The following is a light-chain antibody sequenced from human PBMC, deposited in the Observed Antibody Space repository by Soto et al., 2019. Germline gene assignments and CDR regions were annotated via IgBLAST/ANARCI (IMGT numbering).Light chain of an antibody. J-gene: IGKJ5*01. V-gene: IGKV3-20*01. CDR3: QQYGSSPSIT. CDR2: GAS. CDR1: QSVISNY. Sequence: EIVLTQSPGTLSLSPGERATLSCRASQSVISNYLAWYQQKPGQAPRLLIYGASSRATGIPDRFSGSGSGTDFTLTISRLEPEDFAVYYCQQYGSSPSITFGQGTRLEIK.